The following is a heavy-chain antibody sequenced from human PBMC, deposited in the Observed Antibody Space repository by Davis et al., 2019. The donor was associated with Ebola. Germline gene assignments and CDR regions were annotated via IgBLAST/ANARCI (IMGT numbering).Heavy chain of an antibody. CDR3: ASLAPMIVVVMG. Sequence: PSETLSLTCAASGFTFSTYSMSWVRQAPGKGLECVSSISSDSDYIYYADSAKGRFTISRDNAKNSLYLQMNSLRDEDTAVYYCASLAPMIVVVMGWGQGTLVTVSS. CDR2: ISSDSDYI. CDR1: GFTFSTYS. V-gene: IGHV3-21*01. D-gene: IGHD3-22*01. J-gene: IGHJ4*02.